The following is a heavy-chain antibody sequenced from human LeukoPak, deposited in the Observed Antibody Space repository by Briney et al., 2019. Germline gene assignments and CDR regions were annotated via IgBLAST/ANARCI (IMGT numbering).Heavy chain of an antibody. CDR1: GGTFSSYA. Sequence: PVKVPCKASGGTFSSYAISWVRQAPGQGLEWMGGIIPIFGTANYAQKFQGRVTITAGESTSTAYMELSSLRSEDTAVYYCARDYGETGAFDIWGQETMVTVSS. CDR2: IIPIFGTA. J-gene: IGHJ3*02. V-gene: IGHV1-69*13. CDR3: ARDYGETGAFDI. D-gene: IGHD4/OR15-4a*01.